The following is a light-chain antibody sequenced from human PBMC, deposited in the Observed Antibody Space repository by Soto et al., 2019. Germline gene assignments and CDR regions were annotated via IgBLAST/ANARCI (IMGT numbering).Light chain of an antibody. V-gene: IGLV2-14*03. CDR1: SDVGAYRY. Sequence: QSALTQPASVSGSPGQSITISCTGSDVGAYRYVSWYQQHPAKAPRLMIYDVSNRPSGVSDRFSGSKSGNTASLTISGLQPEDEADFFCSSYTGGNARVVFGGGTKLTVL. CDR2: DVS. J-gene: IGLJ2*01. CDR3: SSYTGGNARVV.